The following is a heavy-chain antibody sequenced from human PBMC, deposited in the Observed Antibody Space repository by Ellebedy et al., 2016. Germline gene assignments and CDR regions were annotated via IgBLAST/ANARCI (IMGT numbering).Heavy chain of an antibody. J-gene: IGHJ6*02. Sequence: GESLKISCAASGFTVSSNYMSWVRQAPGKGLEWVSVIYSGGSTYYADSVKGRFTISRDNSKNTLYLQMNSLRAEDTAVYYCATEGTPAPPTVGAGSPSYYYYGMDVWGQGTTVTVSS. D-gene: IGHD6-19*01. CDR1: GFTVSSNY. CDR2: IYSGGST. V-gene: IGHV3-53*01. CDR3: ATEGTPAPPTVGAGSPSYYYYGMDV.